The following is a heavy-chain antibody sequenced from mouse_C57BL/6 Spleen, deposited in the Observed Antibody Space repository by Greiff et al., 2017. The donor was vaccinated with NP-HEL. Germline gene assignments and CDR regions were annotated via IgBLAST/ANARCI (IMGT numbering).Heavy chain of an antibody. J-gene: IGHJ2*01. V-gene: IGHV1-31*01. CDR1: GYSFTGYY. D-gene: IGHD1-1*01. CDR3: VTTTVVRGNYFDY. CDR2: IYPYNGVS. Sequence: EVQLQQSGPELVKPGASVKISCKASGYSFTGYYMHWVKQSHGNILDWIGYIYPYNGVSSYNQKFKGMATLTVDKSSSTAYMELRSLTSEDSAVYYCVTTTVVRGNYFDYWGQGTTLTVSS.